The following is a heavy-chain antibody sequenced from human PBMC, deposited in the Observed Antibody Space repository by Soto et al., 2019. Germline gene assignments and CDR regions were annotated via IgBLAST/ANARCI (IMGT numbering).Heavy chain of an antibody. J-gene: IGHJ3*02. Sequence: EVQLEQSGAEVKKPGESLKISCKASGYTFNTYWIAWVRQMSGKGLEWMGIIYPGDSDTKYSPSFQGQVTISADKSINPAYLQCSSLKASDTEIDYCARGGYGASSDDSFYIWGPGTMVTVSS. D-gene: IGHD4-17*01. CDR1: GYTFNTYW. CDR2: IYPGDSDT. CDR3: ARGGYGASSDDSFYI. V-gene: IGHV5-51*01.